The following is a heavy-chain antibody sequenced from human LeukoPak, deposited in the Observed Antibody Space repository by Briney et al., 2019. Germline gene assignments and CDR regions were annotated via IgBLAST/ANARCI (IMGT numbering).Heavy chain of an antibody. J-gene: IGHJ3*02. V-gene: IGHV1-2*02. CDR3: ARDLAAGSAFDI. D-gene: IGHD6-13*01. CDR2: INPNSGGT. CDR1: GYTFTGYY. Sequence: ASVKVSCKASGYTFTGYYMHWVRQAPGQGLEWMGWINPNSGGTNYAQKFQGRVTMTRDTSISTAYMELSRLRSDDTAVYYCARDLAAGSAFDIWGQGTMVTVSS.